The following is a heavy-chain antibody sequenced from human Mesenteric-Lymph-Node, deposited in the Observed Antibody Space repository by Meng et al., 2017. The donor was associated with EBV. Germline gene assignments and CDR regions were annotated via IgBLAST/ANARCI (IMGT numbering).Heavy chain of an antibody. CDR2: IYHFGSP. CDR1: GGSVSSGGYS. J-gene: IGHJ4*02. V-gene: IGHV4-30-2*01. CDR3: ARRGIAEGFDF. Sequence: QRKESGSGLVQPSHPLSCTFAVSGGSVSSGGYSWSWIRQPPGKGLELIGYIYHFGSPNYNPSLKSRVTISVDRSKNQFSLNLTSITAADTAVYYCARRGIAEGFDFWGQGTLVTVSS.